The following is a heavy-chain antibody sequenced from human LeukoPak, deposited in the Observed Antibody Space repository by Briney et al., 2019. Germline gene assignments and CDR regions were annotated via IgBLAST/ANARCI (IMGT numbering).Heavy chain of an antibody. V-gene: IGHV4-61*01. CDR2: IYYSGST. CDR3: AREDGLGVDY. CDR1: GGSVSSGTYY. J-gene: IGHJ4*02. Sequence: SETLSLTCTVSGGSVSSGTYYWSWIRQPPGKGLEWIGYIYYSGSTNYNPSLKSRVTISIDTSKNQFSLKLSSVTAADTAVYYCAREDGLGVDYWGQGTLVTVSS. D-gene: IGHD1-26*01.